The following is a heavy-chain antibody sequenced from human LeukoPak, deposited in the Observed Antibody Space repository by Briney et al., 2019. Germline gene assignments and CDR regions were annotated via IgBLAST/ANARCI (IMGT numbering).Heavy chain of an antibody. D-gene: IGHD2-2*01. CDR2: IYHSGST. J-gene: IGHJ3*02. CDR1: GYSISSGYY. Sequence: SETLSLTCAVSGYSISSGYYWGWIRQPPGKGLEWIGSIYHSGSTYYNPSLKSRVTISVDTSKNQFSLKLSSVTAADTAVYYCARHPVVATASPTTDAFDIGAQGTMVPVPS. CDR3: ARHPVVATASPTTDAFDI. V-gene: IGHV4-38-2*01.